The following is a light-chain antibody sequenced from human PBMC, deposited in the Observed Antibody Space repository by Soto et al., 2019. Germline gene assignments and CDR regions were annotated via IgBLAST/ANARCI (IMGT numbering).Light chain of an antibody. CDR3: QQYCSSPRM. CDR1: QSVSNNY. Sequence: EIVLKQSPGTLSLSPGATAALSCRASQSVSNNYLAWYLQKPGQAPRLLIFAAYSRATGIPDRFRGSASGTDFTLTISRLEPEDFAVYCCQQYCSSPRMFGQGAKVEIK. J-gene: IGKJ1*01. V-gene: IGKV3-20*01. CDR2: AAY.